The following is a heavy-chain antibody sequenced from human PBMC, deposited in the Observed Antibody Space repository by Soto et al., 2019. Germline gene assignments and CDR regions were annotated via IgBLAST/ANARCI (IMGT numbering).Heavy chain of an antibody. Sequence: GGSLRLSCAASGFTFSSYAMSWVRQAPGKGLEWVSAISGSGGSTYYADSVKGRFTISRDNSKNTLYLQMNSLRAEDTAVYYCARGVRKNSGSYPDYYYYYGMDVWGQGTTVTVSS. CDR2: ISGSGGST. CDR3: ARGVRKNSGSYPDYYYYYGMDV. V-gene: IGHV3-23*01. CDR1: GFTFSSYA. D-gene: IGHD1-26*01. J-gene: IGHJ6*02.